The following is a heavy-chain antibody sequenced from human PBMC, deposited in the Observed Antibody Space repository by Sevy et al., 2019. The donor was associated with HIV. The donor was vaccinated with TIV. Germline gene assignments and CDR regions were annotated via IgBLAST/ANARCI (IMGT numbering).Heavy chain of an antibody. CDR3: ARECRFYEYVW. D-gene: IGHD3-16*01. CDR2: VSYDGNTK. J-gene: IGHJ4*01. CDR1: GFTFSGYA. V-gene: IGHV3-30*04. Sequence: GGSLRLSCAASGFTFSGYAMHWVRQAPGKGLGWVGLVSYDGNTKDYADSVKGRFTISRDNSENTLYLQMDSLRTEDTAFYFCARECRFYEYVWGGQGALVTVSS.